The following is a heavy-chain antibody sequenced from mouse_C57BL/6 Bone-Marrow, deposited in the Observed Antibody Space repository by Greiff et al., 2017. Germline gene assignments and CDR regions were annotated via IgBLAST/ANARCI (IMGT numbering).Heavy chain of an antibody. J-gene: IGHJ1*03. CDR3: ARWGSSYRWYFDV. CDR2: INPSNGGT. Sequence: QVQLQQSGTELVKPGASVKLSCKASGYTFTSYWMHWVKQRPGQGLEWIGNINPSNGGTNYNEKFKSKATLTVDKSSSTAYMQLSSLTSEDSAVYYCARWGSSYRWYFDVWGTGTTVTVSS. CDR1: GYTFTSYW. V-gene: IGHV1-53*01. D-gene: IGHD1-1*01.